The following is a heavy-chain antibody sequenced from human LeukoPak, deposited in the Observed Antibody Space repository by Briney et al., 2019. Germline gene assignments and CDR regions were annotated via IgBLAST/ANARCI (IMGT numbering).Heavy chain of an antibody. CDR1: GFTFSSLW. V-gene: IGHV3-7*05. Sequence: PGGSLRLSCAASGFTFSSLWMSWVRQAPGKGLEWVANIKQDGSEKYYVDSVKGRFTISRDNAKNSLYLQMNSLRAEDTAVYFCARYYNWNSLDYWGQGTPVTVSS. J-gene: IGHJ4*02. D-gene: IGHD1-20*01. CDR2: IKQDGSEK. CDR3: ARYYNWNSLDY.